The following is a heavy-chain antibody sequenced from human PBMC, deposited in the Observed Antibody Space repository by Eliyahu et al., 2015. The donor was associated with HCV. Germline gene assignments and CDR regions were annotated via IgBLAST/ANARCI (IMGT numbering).Heavy chain of an antibody. J-gene: IGHJ4*02. Sequence: QVQLVQSGAEVKKPGASVKVSCKASGYTFTSNGISWVRQAPGQGLEWVGWISTYNGNTNYAQKYQGQSHHDTHNTSTTTSNKERSLRSDDTAVYYCARDQVGGYPYWGQGTLVTVSS. V-gene: IGHV1-18*04. CDR3: ARDQVGGYPY. CDR2: ISTYNGNT. CDR1: GYTFTSNG. D-gene: IGHD5-12*01.